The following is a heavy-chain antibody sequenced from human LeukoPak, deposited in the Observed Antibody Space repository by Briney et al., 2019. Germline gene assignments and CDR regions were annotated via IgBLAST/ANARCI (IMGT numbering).Heavy chain of an antibody. Sequence: PSETLSPTCAVYGGSFSGYYWSWIRQPPGKGLEWIGEINHSGSTNYNPSLKSRVTISVDTSKNQFSLKLSSVTAADTAVYYCARDRWSGYYGRVHYFDYWGQGTLVTVSS. CDR1: GGSFSGYY. CDR3: ARDRWSGYYGRVHYFDY. D-gene: IGHD3-3*01. V-gene: IGHV4-34*01. J-gene: IGHJ4*02. CDR2: INHSGST.